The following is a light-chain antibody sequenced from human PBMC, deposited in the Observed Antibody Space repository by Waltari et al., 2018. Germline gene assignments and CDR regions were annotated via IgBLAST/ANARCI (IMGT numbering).Light chain of an antibody. CDR1: QDISKS. J-gene: IGKJ4*01. V-gene: IGKV1-33*01. Sequence: DIQMTQSPSSLSASVGDRVTITCQASQDISKSLNWFQQKPGKAPKVLIYDASNLRTGVPSRFSGSGSGTHFTSTISSLQPEDIATYYCQHYANLPLTFGGGTNVDIK. CDR3: QHYANLPLT. CDR2: DAS.